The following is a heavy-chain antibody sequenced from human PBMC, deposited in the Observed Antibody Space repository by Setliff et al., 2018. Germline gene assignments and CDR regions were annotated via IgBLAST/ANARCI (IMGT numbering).Heavy chain of an antibody. CDR1: GYTFRNYA. D-gene: IGHD5-18*01. CDR3: ARAPSVELVTIRTNSWFTY. CDR2: ISVYNGDT. J-gene: IGHJ4*02. V-gene: IGHV1-18*01. Sequence: GASVKVSCKASGYTFRNYAFAWVRQAPGQGLEWVGWISVYNGDTNYAQKFQGRVTLTTDTSTSTAYMELRSLISDDSAFYYCARAPSVELVTIRTNSWFTYWGQGTLVTVSS.